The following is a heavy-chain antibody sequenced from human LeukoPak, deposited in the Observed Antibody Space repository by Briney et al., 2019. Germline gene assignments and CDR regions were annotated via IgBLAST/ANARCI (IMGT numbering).Heavy chain of an antibody. J-gene: IGHJ6*02. V-gene: IGHV1-69*04. CDR3: ARDLAQWLVGHYYGMDV. CDR1: GGTFSSYA. CDR2: IIPILGIA. D-gene: IGHD6-19*01. Sequence: ASVKVSCKASGGTFSSYAISWVRQAPGQGLEWMGRIIPILGIANYAQKFQGRVTITADKSTSTAYMELSSLRSEDTAVYYCARDLAQWLVGHYYGMDVWGQGTTVTVSS.